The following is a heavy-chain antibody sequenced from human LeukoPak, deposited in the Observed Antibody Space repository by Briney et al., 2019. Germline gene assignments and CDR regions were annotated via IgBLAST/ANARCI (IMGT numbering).Heavy chain of an antibody. Sequence: SETLSLTCTVSGGSISSSSYYWGWLRQPPGKGLEWIGSMYYSGSTYYNPSLKSRVTISVDTSKNQFSLKLSSVTAADTAVYYCARDRSIVAAGTSWFDPWVQGTLVTVSS. CDR2: MYYSGST. V-gene: IGHV4-39*07. CDR3: ARDRSIVAAGTSWFDP. CDR1: GGSISSSSYY. D-gene: IGHD6-13*01. J-gene: IGHJ5*02.